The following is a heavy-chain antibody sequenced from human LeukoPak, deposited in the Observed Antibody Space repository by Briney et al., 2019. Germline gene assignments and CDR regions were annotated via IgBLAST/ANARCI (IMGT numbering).Heavy chain of an antibody. Sequence: PSEILSLTCTVSGGSISSYYWSWIRQPAGKGLEWIGRIYTSGSTNYNPSLKSRVTTSVDTSKNQFSLKLSSVTAADTAVYYCARSYSSSPFDYWGQGTLVTVSS. V-gene: IGHV4-4*07. CDR1: GGSISSYY. D-gene: IGHD6-6*01. CDR2: IYTSGST. CDR3: ARSYSSSPFDY. J-gene: IGHJ4*02.